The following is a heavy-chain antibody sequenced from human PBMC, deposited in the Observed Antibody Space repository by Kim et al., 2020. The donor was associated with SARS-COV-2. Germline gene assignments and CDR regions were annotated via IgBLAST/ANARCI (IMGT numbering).Heavy chain of an antibody. CDR1: GFTFTTYW. Sequence: GGSLRLSCAASGFTFTTYWIHWVRQVPGKGLEWVSHIFSDGTTAYADSVKGRFTISRDNGKDTVYLQMNSLRAEDTAVSHCIRDRPHWDWGQGTLVTVSS. J-gene: IGHJ4*02. D-gene: IGHD6-6*01. CDR3: IRDRPHWD. V-gene: IGHV3-74*01. CDR2: IFSDGTT.